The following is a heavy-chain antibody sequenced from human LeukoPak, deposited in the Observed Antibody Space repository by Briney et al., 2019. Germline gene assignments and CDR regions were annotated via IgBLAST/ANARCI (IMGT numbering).Heavy chain of an antibody. Sequence: GGSLRLSCAASGFTFSNAWMSWVRQAPGKGLEWVSAISGSGGSTYYADSVKGRFTISRDNSKNTLYLQMNSLRAEDTAVYYCAKRGEYSSSSDAFDIWGQGTMVTVSS. D-gene: IGHD6-6*01. V-gene: IGHV3-23*01. J-gene: IGHJ3*02. CDR3: AKRGEYSSSSDAFDI. CDR2: ISGSGGST. CDR1: GFTFSNAW.